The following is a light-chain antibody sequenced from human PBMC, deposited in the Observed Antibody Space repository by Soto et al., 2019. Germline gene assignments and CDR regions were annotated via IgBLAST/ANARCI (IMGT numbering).Light chain of an antibody. V-gene: IGKV1-12*01. J-gene: IGKJ5*01. CDR3: QQANSFPLT. Sequence: DIQMTQSPSFVSASVGDRVTITCRASQCISRWLSWYQQRPGKAPELLIYGASILQRGVPSRFSGSGSGTDFTLTISSLQPEDFATYYCQQANSFPLTFGQGTRLEIK. CDR2: GAS. CDR1: QCISRW.